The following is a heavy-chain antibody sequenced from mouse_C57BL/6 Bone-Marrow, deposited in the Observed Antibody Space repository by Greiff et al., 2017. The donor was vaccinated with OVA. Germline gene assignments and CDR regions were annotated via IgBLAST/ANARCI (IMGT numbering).Heavy chain of an antibody. D-gene: IGHD2-5*01. V-gene: IGHV7-3*01. CDR3: EKLYSKREPYAMDY. J-gene: IGHJ4*01. CDR1: GFTFTDYY. CDR2: IRNKANGYTT. Sequence: DVKLVESGGGLVQPGGSLSLSCAASGFTFTDYYMSWVRQPPGKALEWLGFIRNKANGYTTEYSASVKGRFTISRDNSQSILYLQMNALRAEDSTTYYCEKLYSKREPYAMDYWGQGTSVTVSS.